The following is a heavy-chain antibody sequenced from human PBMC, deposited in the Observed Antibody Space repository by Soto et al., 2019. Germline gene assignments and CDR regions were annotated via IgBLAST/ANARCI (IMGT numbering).Heavy chain of an antibody. V-gene: IGHV1-18*01. CDR3: ARGGGTVTGRNLYYYYYMDV. CDR1: GYTFTSYG. D-gene: IGHD4-17*01. J-gene: IGHJ6*03. Sequence: GASVKVSCKASGYTFTSYGISWVRQAPGQGLEWMGWISAYNGNTNYAQKLQGRVTMTTDTSTSTAYMELRSLRSDDTAVYYCARGGGTVTGRNLYYYYYMDVWGKGTTVTVSS. CDR2: ISAYNGNT.